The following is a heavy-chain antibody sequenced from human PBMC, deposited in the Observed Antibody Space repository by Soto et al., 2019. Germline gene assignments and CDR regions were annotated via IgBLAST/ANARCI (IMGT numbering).Heavy chain of an antibody. D-gene: IGHD2-15*01. CDR1: GGTFSSYA. CDR2: IIPIFGTA. CDR3: ARQVLVAATGCFDP. V-gene: IGHV1-69*12. J-gene: IGHJ5*02. Sequence: QVQLVQSGAEVKKPGSSVKVSCKASGGTFSSYAISWVRQAPGQGLEWMGGIIPIFGTANYAQKFQGRVTITADEYRFTAYMGLSSLRSEDTAVYYCARQVLVAATGCFDPWGQGTMVTVSS.